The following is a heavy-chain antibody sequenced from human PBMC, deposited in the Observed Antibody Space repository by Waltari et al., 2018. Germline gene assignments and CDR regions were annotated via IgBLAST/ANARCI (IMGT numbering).Heavy chain of an antibody. CDR1: GYSISSGYY. CDR2: IYHSGST. CDR3: ARHTIAAAAHDAFDI. D-gene: IGHD6-13*01. Sequence: QVQLQESGPGLVKPSETLSLTCAVSGYSISSGYYWGWIRQPPGKGLEWIGSIYHSGSTYYNPSLKSRVTISVDTSKNQFSLKPSSVTAADTAVYYCARHTIAAAAHDAFDIWGQGTMVTVSS. V-gene: IGHV4-38-2*01. J-gene: IGHJ3*02.